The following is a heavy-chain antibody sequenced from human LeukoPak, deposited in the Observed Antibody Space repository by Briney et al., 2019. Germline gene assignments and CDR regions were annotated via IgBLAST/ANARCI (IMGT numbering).Heavy chain of an antibody. D-gene: IGHD6-13*01. J-gene: IGHJ5*02. CDR3: AKDRSGIAAAEWFDP. CDR1: GFTFSSYA. V-gene: IGHV3-23*01. CDR2: ICGGGGRT. Sequence: GGALRLSCAASGFTFSSYAMSWVRQAPGKGLDWVAAICGGGGRTYYADSVKGRFTISRDNSKNTLYLQMNSLRAEDTAVYYCAKDRSGIAAAEWFDPWGQGTLVTVSS.